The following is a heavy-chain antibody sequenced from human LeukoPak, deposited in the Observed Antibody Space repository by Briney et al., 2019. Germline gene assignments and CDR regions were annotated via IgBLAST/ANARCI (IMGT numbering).Heavy chain of an antibody. Sequence: SVKVSCKASGGTFSSYAISWVRQAPGQGLEWMGRIIPILGIANYAQKFQGRVTITADKSTSTAYMELSSLRSEDTAVYYCARPPVRTSAWYFDLWGRGTLVTVSS. CDR3: ARPPVRTSAWYFDL. J-gene: IGHJ2*01. CDR1: GGTFSSYA. V-gene: IGHV1-69*04. D-gene: IGHD1-1*01. CDR2: IIPILGIA.